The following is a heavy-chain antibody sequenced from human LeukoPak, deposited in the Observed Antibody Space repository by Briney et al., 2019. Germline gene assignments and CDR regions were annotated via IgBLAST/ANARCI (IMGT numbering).Heavy chain of an antibody. CDR3: ASGTDNLNSLDY. Sequence: GASVKVSCKASGGTFSSYAISWVRQAPGQGLEWMGRIIPILGIANYAQKFQGRVTITADKSTSTAYMELSSLRSEDTAVYYCASGTDNLNSLDYWGQGTLVTVSS. V-gene: IGHV1-69*04. CDR2: IIPILGIA. CDR1: GGTFSSYA. D-gene: IGHD1-1*01. J-gene: IGHJ4*02.